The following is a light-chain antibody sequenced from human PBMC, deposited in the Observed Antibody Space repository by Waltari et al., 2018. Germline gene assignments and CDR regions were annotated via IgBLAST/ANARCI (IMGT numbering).Light chain of an antibody. J-gene: IGKJ1*01. CDR1: QSVDRT. CDR3: QKYGTRPAT. CDR2: DAS. Sequence: DIVLTQSPGTLSFSPGDRATLSCRASQSVDRTLAWYQQRPGQAPRLLIYDASSRAPGIPDRFSGSGSGTDFSLTIRRLEPEDFAVYYCQKYGTRPATFGQGTKGEVK. V-gene: IGKV3-20*01.